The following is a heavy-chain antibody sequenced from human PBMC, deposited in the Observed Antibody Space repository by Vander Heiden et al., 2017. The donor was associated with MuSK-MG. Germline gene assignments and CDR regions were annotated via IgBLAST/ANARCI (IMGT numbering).Heavy chain of an antibody. Sequence: QVQLVQSGAEVKKPGSSVKVSCKASGGTFSSYAISVVRQAPGQGLEWRGGIIPIFGTANYAQKFQGGVTITADKSTSTAYMELSSLRSEDTAVYYCASSLWGATKGLKLFDYWGQGTLVTVSS. V-gene: IGHV1-69*06. D-gene: IGHD1-26*01. J-gene: IGHJ4*02. CDR1: GGTFSSYA. CDR3: ASSLWGATKGLKLFDY. CDR2: IIPIFGTA.